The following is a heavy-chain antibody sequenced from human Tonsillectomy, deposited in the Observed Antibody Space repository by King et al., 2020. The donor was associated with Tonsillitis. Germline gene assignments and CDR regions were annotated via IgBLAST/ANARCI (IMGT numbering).Heavy chain of an antibody. CDR3: ARGTRSADY. CDR1: GYTFTSYD. J-gene: IGHJ4*02. Sequence: QLVQSGAEVKKPGASVKVYCKASGYTFTSYDINWVRQATGQGLELMGWMNPNRGNTGYAQNFQGRVTMTRNTSISNADMELSSLRSEDTAVYYCARGTRSADYWGQGTLVTVSS. V-gene: IGHV1-8*01. CDR2: MNPNRGNT.